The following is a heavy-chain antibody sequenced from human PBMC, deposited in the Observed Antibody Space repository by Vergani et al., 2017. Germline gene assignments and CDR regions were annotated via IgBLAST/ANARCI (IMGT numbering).Heavy chain of an antibody. CDR3: ARSREYSSSSYSDPYYYYGMDV. Sequence: QVQLVQSGAEVKKPGSSVKVSCKASGGTFSSYAISWVRQAPGQGLEWMGGIIPIFGTATYAQKFQGSVTITADESTSTAYMELSSLRSEDTAVYYCARSREYSSSSYSDPYYYYGMDVWGQGTTVTVSS. D-gene: IGHD6-6*01. CDR1: GGTFSSYA. V-gene: IGHV1-69*01. J-gene: IGHJ6*02. CDR2: IIPIFGTA.